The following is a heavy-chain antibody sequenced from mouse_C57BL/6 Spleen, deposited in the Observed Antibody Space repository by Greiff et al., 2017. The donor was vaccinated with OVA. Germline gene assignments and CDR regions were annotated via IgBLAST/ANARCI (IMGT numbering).Heavy chain of an antibody. J-gene: IGHJ3*01. V-gene: IGHV1-26*01. CDR2: INPNNGGT. CDR3: ARSYDYDGGGAWYAY. D-gene: IGHD2-4*01. Sequence: EVQLQQSGPELVKPGASVKISCKASGYTFTDYYMNWVKQSHGKSLEWIGDINPNNGGTSYNQKFKGKATLTVDKSSSTAYMELRSLTSEDSAVYYCARSYDYDGGGAWYAYWGQGTLVTVSA. CDR1: GYTFTDYY.